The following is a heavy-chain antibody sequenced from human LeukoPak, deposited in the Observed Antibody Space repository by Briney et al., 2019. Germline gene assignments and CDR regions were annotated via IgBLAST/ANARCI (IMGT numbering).Heavy chain of an antibody. V-gene: IGHV3-30*02. D-gene: IGHD2-15*01. CDR2: IRYDGSNK. CDR3: AKDPQQVAAPEITPGNAFGI. J-gene: IGHJ3*02. Sequence: PGGSLRLSCAASGFTFSSYGMHWVRQAPGKGLEWVAFIRYDGSNKYYADSVKGRFTISRDNSKNTLYLQMNSLRAEDTAVYYCAKDPQQVAAPEITPGNAFGIWGQGTMVTVSS. CDR1: GFTFSSYG.